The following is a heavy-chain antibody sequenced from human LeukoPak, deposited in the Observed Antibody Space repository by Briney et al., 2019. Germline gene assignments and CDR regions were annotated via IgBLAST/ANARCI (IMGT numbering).Heavy chain of an antibody. CDR3: ARGGEYSYGPTSPYYYYCMDV. J-gene: IGHJ6*03. D-gene: IGHD5-18*01. V-gene: IGHV4-59*01. CDR1: GGSISSYY. Sequence: SETLSLTCTVSGGSISSYYWSWIRQPPGKGLEWIGYIYYSGSTNYNPSLKSRVNISVDTSKNQFSLKLSSVTAADTAVYYCARGGEYSYGPTSPYYYYCMDVWGKGTTVTVSS. CDR2: IYYSGST.